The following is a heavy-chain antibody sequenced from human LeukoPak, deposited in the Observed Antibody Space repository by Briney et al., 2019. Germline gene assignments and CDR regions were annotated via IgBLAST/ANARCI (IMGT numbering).Heavy chain of an antibody. CDR3: ARATSKGGLDT. D-gene: IGHD2-15*01. Sequence: PVGSLRLSCAASGFTFSSYWMHWVRHAPGRGLVWVSRINSDGYSISYADSVKGRFTISRNNAKNTLYLQMNSLRAEDTAVYYCARATSKGGLDTWGQGTVVTISS. J-gene: IGHJ3*02. CDR1: GFTFSSYW. CDR2: INSDGYSI. V-gene: IGHV3-74*01.